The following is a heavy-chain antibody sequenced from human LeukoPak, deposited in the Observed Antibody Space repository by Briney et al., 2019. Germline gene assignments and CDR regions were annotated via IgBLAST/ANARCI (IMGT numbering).Heavy chain of an antibody. J-gene: IGHJ5*02. CDR1: GGSISSYY. CDR3: ARSTSARFGDQYVYNWFDP. CDR2: IYYGGST. Sequence: SETLSLTCTVSGGSISSYYWSWIRQPPGKGLEWIGYIYYGGSTNYNPSLKSRVAISVDTSKNQFSLKLSSVTAADTAVYYCARSTSARFGDQYVYNWFDPWGQGTLVTVSS. D-gene: IGHD3-10*01. V-gene: IGHV4-59*08.